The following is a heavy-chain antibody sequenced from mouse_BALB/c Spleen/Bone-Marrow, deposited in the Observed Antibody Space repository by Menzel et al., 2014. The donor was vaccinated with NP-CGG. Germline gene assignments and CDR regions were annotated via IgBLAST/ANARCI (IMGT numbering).Heavy chain of an antibody. Sequence: QVQLQQSGAELVRPGTSVKVSCKASGYAFTNYLIEWVKQRPGQGLEWIGVINPGSGGTNYNEKFKAKATLTAGKSSGTAYMQLSSLTSDDSAVYFCARCLTGTSAMDYWGQGTSVTVSS. CDR1: GYAFTNYL. CDR3: ARCLTGTSAMDY. D-gene: IGHD4-1*01. J-gene: IGHJ4*01. V-gene: IGHV1-54*01. CDR2: INPGSGGT.